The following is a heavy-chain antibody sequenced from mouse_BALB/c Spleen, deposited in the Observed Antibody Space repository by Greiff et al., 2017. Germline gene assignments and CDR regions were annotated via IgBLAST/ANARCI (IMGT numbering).Heavy chain of an antibody. Sequence: EVQLVESGGGLVKLGGSLKLSCAASGFTFSSYYMSWVRQTPEKRLELVAAINSNGGSTYYPDTVKGRFTISRDNAKNTLYLQMSSLKSEDSALYYCARHEGWDLYFDYWGQGTTLTVSS. CDR3: ARHEGWDLYFDY. J-gene: IGHJ2*01. CDR2: INSNGGST. CDR1: GFTFSSYY. D-gene: IGHD4-1*01. V-gene: IGHV5-6-2*01.